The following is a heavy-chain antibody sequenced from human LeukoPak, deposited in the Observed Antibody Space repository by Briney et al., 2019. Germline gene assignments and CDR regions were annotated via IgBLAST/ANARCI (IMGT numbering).Heavy chain of an antibody. V-gene: IGHV3-7*01. J-gene: IGHJ4*02. Sequence: GGSLRLSCAASGFTFSSYWMSWVRQAPGKGLEWVANIKQDGSEKYYVDSVKGRFTISRDNAKNSLYLQMNSLRAEDAAVYYCARAGRRYYGSGSGNDYWGQGTLVTVSS. CDR1: GFTFSSYW. CDR2: IKQDGSEK. D-gene: IGHD3-10*01. CDR3: ARAGRRYYGSGSGNDY.